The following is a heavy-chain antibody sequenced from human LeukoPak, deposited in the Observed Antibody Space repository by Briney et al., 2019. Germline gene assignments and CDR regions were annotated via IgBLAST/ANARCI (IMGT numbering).Heavy chain of an antibody. D-gene: IGHD3-22*01. V-gene: IGHV3-64*02. CDR1: GFTFNSYA. CDR3: ARAEGGYSPSYFDY. CDR2: IDSIGDST. Sequence: GGSLRLSCAASGFTFNSYAMQWVRQAPGKGLEYVSVIDSIGDSTYYADSVRGRFTISRDNSKNTVHLQMDSLRAEDMAVYYCARAEGGYSPSYFDYWGQGTLVTVSS. J-gene: IGHJ4*02.